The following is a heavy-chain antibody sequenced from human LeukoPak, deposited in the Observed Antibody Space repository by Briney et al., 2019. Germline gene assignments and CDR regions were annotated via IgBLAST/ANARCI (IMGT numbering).Heavy chain of an antibody. J-gene: IGHJ4*02. CDR1: GFTFSSYA. D-gene: IGHD6-13*01. CDR2: ISGSGGST. CDR3: ARERRRQLDY. V-gene: IGHV3-23*01. Sequence: GGSLRLSCVASGFTFSSYAMSWVRQAPGKGLEWVSGISGSGGSTYYADSVKGRFTISRDNSKNTLYLQMNSLRAEDTAVYYCARERRRQLDYWGQGTLVTVSS.